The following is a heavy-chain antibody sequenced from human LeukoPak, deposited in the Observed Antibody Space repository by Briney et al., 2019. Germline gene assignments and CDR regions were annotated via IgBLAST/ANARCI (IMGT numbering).Heavy chain of an antibody. CDR1: GYTFTGYY. V-gene: IGHV1-2*02. CDR2: INPNSGGT. J-gene: IGHJ3*02. D-gene: IGHD3-22*01. CDR3: ASFYDSSGYSETDAFDI. Sequence: ASVKVSCKASGYTFTGYYMHWVRQAPGQGLEWMGWINPNSGGTNYAQKFQGRVTMTRDTSISTAYMELSRLRSDDTAVYYCASFYDSSGYSETDAFDIWGQGTMVTVSS.